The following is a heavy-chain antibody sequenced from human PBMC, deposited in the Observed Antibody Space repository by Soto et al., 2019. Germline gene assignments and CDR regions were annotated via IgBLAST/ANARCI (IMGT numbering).Heavy chain of an antibody. V-gene: IGHV3-73*01. Sequence: EVQLVESGGGLVQPGGSLKLSFAASGFTFSGSAMHWVRQASGKGLEWVGRIRSKANSYATAYAASVKGRFTISRDDSKNTAYLQMNSLKTEDTAVYYCTTRGYSYGFGYWGQGTLVTVSS. D-gene: IGHD5-18*01. CDR3: TTRGYSYGFGY. J-gene: IGHJ4*02. CDR2: IRSKANSYAT. CDR1: GFTFSGSA.